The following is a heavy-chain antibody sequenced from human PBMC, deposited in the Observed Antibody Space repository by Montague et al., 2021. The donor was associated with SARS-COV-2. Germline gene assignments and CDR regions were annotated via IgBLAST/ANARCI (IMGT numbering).Heavy chain of an antibody. CDR3: ARDTGISGAFDI. CDR1: GGSISSGGYY. V-gene: IGHV4-31*03. Sequence: LSLTGTVSGGSISSGGYYWSWIRQHPGKGLEWIGYIYYSGSTYYNPSLKSRVTISVDTSKNQFSLKLSSVTAADTAVYYCARDTGISGAFDIWGQGTMVTVSS. CDR2: IYYSGST. J-gene: IGHJ3*02. D-gene: IGHD2-15*01.